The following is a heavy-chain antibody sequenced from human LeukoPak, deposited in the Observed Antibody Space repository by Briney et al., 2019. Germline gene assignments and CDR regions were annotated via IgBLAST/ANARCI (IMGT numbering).Heavy chain of an antibody. J-gene: IGHJ5*02. V-gene: IGHV3-7*01. Sequence: PGGSLRLSCAASGFTFSSYGMHWVRQAPGKGLEWVASIKQDGSEKYYVDSVKGRFTISRDNAENSLYLQMNSLRADDTAFYYCARPLLYYYGSETYFWFDPWGQGTLVTVSS. CDR2: IKQDGSEK. CDR3: ARPLLYYYGSETYFWFDP. CDR1: GFTFSSYG. D-gene: IGHD3-10*01.